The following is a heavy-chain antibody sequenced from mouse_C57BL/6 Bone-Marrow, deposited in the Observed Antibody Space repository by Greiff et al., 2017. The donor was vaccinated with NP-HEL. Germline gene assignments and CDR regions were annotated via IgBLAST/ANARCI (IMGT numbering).Heavy chain of an antibody. CDR1: GYTFTDYY. J-gene: IGHJ2*01. V-gene: IGHV1-19*01. Sequence: EVQLQQSGPVLVKPGASVKMSCKASGYTFTDYYMNWVKQSHGKSLEWIGVINPYNGGTSYNQKFKGKATLTVDKSSSTAYMELNSLTSEDSAVYYCASPYYYGSSYDYWGQGTTLTVSS. CDR2: INPYNGGT. D-gene: IGHD1-1*01. CDR3: ASPYYYGSSYDY.